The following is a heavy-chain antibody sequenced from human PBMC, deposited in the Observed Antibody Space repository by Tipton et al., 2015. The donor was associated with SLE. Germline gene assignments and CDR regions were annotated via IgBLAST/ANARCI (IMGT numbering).Heavy chain of an antibody. D-gene: IGHD2-15*01. CDR2: IRYVGTNT. CDR1: GYSISSGYY. Sequence: LSLTCAVSGYSISSGYYWGWIRQPPGKGLEWVAFIRYVGTNTLYADSVKGRFTISRNNSKNMLYLEMSSLRAEDTAIYYCAKDRELAVEYYFDYWGQGTLVTVSS. CDR3: AKDRELAVEYYFDY. V-gene: IGHV3-30*02. J-gene: IGHJ4*02.